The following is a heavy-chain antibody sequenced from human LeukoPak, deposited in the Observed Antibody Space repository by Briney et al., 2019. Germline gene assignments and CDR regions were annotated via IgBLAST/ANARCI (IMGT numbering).Heavy chain of an antibody. Sequence: GGSLTLSCAASGYTFDDYGMRWVRQARGKGGVWVSGINWNGGSTGYADFVKGRFTISRDNAKNPLYLQMNSLRAEDTTLHYCARDLGYYDFWSGYYTVYYYYYGMDVWGQGTTVTVSS. D-gene: IGHD3-3*01. CDR2: INWNGGST. CDR1: GYTFDDYG. J-gene: IGHJ6*02. CDR3: ARDLGYYDFWSGYYTVYYYYYGMDV. V-gene: IGHV3-20*04.